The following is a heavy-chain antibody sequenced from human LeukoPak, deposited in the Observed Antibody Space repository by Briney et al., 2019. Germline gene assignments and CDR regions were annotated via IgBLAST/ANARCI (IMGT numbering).Heavy chain of an antibody. CDR3: AARGYCSSTSCLLEY. CDR2: ISSSSSYI. CDR1: GFTFSSYS. Sequence: GGSLRLSCAASGFTFSSYSMNWVRQAPGKGPEWVSSISSSSSYIYYADSVKGRFTISRDNAKNSLYLQMNSLRAEDTAVYYCAARGYCSSTSCLLEYWGQGTLVTVSS. J-gene: IGHJ4*02. D-gene: IGHD2-2*01. V-gene: IGHV3-21*01.